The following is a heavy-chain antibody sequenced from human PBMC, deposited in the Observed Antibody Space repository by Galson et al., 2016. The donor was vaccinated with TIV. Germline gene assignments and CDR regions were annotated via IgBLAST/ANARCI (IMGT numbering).Heavy chain of an antibody. V-gene: IGHV3-53*01. CDR3: ARVQESLAAVEAFDV. CDR2: IYSGGTP. D-gene: IGHD2-15*01. J-gene: IGHJ3*01. CDR1: GFAVSSNQ. Sequence: SLRLFCAASGFAVSSNQMNWVRQAPGKGLEWVSTIYSGGTPEYADSVKGRFIISRDTLKNTVSLQMNTLRTEDTAVYFCARVQESLAAVEAFDVWGQGTLVTVSS.